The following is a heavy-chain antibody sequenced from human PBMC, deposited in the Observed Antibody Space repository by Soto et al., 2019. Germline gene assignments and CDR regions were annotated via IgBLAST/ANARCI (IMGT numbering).Heavy chain of an antibody. CDR2: ISSSSSYI. Sequence: GESLKISCAASGFTFSSYSMNWVRQAPGKGLEWVSSISSSSSYIYYADSVKGRFTISRDNAKNSLYLQMNSLRAEDTAVYYCARRIAAAGRVAFDIWGQGTMVTVSS. D-gene: IGHD6-13*01. CDR1: GFTFSSYS. CDR3: ARRIAAAGRVAFDI. J-gene: IGHJ3*02. V-gene: IGHV3-21*01.